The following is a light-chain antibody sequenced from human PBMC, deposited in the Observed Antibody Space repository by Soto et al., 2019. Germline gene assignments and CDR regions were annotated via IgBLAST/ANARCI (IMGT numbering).Light chain of an antibody. V-gene: IGKV1-5*03. CDR2: KAS. CDR3: QHYNTYPWT. J-gene: IGKJ1*01. Sequence: MQMTQSPYILSASVGDRVTITCRASQSISSWLAWYQQKPGKAPNLLIHKASHLESGVPSRFSGSGSGTEFTLTISSLQPGDFATYYCQHYNTYPWTFAQETKVDI. CDR1: QSISSW.